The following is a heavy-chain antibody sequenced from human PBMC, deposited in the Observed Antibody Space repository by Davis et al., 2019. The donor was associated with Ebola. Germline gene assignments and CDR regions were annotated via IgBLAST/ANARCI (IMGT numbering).Heavy chain of an antibody. Sequence: MPSETLSLTCTVSGGSISSSSYYWSWIRQPPGKGLEWIGEINHSGSTNYNTSLKSRVTISVDTSKNQFSLKLSSVTAADTAVYYCALTRRYYYYYGMDVWGQGTLVTVSS. V-gene: IGHV4-39*07. CDR3: ALTRRYYYYYGMDV. CDR1: GGSISSSSYY. J-gene: IGHJ6*02. CDR2: INHSGST.